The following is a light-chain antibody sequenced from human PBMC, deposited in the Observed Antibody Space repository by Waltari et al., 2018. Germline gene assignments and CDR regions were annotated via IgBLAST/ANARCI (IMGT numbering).Light chain of an antibody. CDR1: RSVLDSSNNRHY. CDR2: WAS. CDR3: HQDYDIPWT. Sequence: DIVMTQSPDSLAVSLGERATIHCRSSRSVLDSSNNRHYLAWYKQKPGQPPKLLVYWASTRESGVPDRFSGSGSGTDYTLTISSLQAEDVAVYYCHQDYDIPWTFGQGTRVEIK. J-gene: IGKJ1*01. V-gene: IGKV4-1*01.